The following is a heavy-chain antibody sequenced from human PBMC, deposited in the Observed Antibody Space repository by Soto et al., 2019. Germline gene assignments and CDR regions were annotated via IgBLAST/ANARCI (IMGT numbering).Heavy chain of an antibody. V-gene: IGHV4-31*03. CDR1: GDSISSATHY. D-gene: IGHD1-26*01. CDR3: VGLLTSISNYFDS. J-gene: IGHJ4*02. Sequence: QVHLQESGPGLVKPSQTLSLTCTVSGDSISSATHYWNWIRQHPGKGLEWIGYVSSSGNSYSIPSLTIRIFRSLDTSQTLFPLKLRSVPAADPAIYYCVGLLTSISNYFDSWGQGAQITVAS. CDR2: VSSSGNS.